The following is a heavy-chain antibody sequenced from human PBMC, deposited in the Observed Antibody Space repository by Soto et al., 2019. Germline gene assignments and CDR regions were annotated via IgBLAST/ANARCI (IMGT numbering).Heavy chain of an antibody. Sequence: GGSLRLSCAASGFTFSSYAMSWVRQAPGKGLEWVSAISGSGGSTYYADSVKGRFTISRDNSKNTLYLQMNSLRAEDTAVYYCAKDLEQWLVSGGAFDIWGQGTMVTVSS. CDR2: ISGSGGST. J-gene: IGHJ3*02. CDR3: AKDLEQWLVSGGAFDI. V-gene: IGHV3-23*01. CDR1: GFTFSSYA. D-gene: IGHD6-19*01.